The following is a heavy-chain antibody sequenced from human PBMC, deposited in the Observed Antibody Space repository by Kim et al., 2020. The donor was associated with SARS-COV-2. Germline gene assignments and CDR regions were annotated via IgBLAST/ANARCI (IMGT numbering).Heavy chain of an antibody. CDR3: ARSYGSGSLDY. D-gene: IGHD3-10*01. CDR2: I. J-gene: IGHJ4*02. Sequence: IYYADSVEGRFTISRYTAENSLYLQRNSLRAEDTAVYYCARSYGSGSLDYWGQGTLVTVSS. V-gene: IGHV3-21*01.